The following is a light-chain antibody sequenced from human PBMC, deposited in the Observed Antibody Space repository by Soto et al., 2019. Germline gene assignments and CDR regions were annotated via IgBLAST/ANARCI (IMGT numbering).Light chain of an antibody. Sequence: EIVLTQSPGILSLSLGERASLSFGASQSISSSLLAWYQQKPGQAPRLLIYGASSRATGIPDRFSGTGSETDFTLTISRLEPEDFAVYYCQQYDNSPITFGQGTRLEI. CDR3: QQYDNSPIT. J-gene: IGKJ5*01. V-gene: IGKV3-20*01. CDR2: GAS. CDR1: QSISSSL.